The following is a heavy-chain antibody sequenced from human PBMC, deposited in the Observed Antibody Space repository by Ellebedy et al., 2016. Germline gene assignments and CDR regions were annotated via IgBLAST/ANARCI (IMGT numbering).Heavy chain of an antibody. CDR1: GYTFTSYY. Sequence: ASVKVSCKASGYTFTSYYMHWVRQAPGQGLEWMGIINPSGGSTSYAQKFQGRVTMTRDTSTSTAYMELRSLRSDDTAVYYCARDEVGGNYYYYGMDVWGQGTTVTVSS. D-gene: IGHD3-16*01. V-gene: IGHV1-46*01. J-gene: IGHJ6*02. CDR2: INPSGGST. CDR3: ARDEVGGNYYYYGMDV.